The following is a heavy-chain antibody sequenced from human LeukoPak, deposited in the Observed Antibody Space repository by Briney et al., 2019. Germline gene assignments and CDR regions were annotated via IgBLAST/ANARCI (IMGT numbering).Heavy chain of an antibody. Sequence: PSETLSLTCGVYGGSFSGYYWSWVRQPPGKGLEWIGEINHSGSTNYNPSLKSRVTISVDTSKNQFSLKLSSVTAADTAAYYCARGARYCSSTSCYRSGYYFDYWGQGTLVTVSS. CDR3: ARGARYCSSTSCYRSGYYFDY. D-gene: IGHD2-2*01. CDR1: GGSFSGYY. V-gene: IGHV4-34*01. J-gene: IGHJ4*02. CDR2: INHSGST.